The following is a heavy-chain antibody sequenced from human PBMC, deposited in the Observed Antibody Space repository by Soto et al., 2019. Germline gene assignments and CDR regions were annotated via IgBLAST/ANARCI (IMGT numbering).Heavy chain of an antibody. CDR1: EFTFS. CDR2: ISNDGSST. J-gene: IGHJ3*02. Sequence: PGGSLRLSCVGSEFTFSMTWVRQAPRKGLEWVSMISNDGSSTYYADSVKGRFTISRDNSKKILYLQMNSLRAEDTAVYYCAQRPDAFDIWGQGTMVTVSS. V-gene: IGHV3-23*01. CDR3: AQRPDAFDI.